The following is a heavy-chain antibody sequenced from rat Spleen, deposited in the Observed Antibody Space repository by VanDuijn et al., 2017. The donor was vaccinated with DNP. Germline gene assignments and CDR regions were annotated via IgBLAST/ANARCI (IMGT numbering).Heavy chain of an antibody. CDR2: IAPGSGGT. CDR3: ARRSGYGNWFAY. CDR1: GYTFTSYA. D-gene: IGHD4-3*01. Sequence: QVQLRQSGAEPAKPGSSVKISCKASGYTFTSYAMHWIKQTTGQALEWTGYIAPGSGGTKYNEKFKGRATLTVDKSSSTAYMQLSSLTPVDTAVYYCARRSGYGNWFAYWGHGTLVTVSS. V-gene: IGHV1-57*01. J-gene: IGHJ3*01.